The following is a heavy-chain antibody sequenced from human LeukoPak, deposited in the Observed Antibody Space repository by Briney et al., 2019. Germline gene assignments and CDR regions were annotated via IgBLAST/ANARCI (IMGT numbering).Heavy chain of an antibody. Sequence: LSLTCIVSGYSFRSDSFWGWIRQAPGKGLEWVSAISGSGGSTYYADSVKGRFTISRDNSKNTLYLQMNSLRAEDTAVYYCAKHFPYFDYWGQGTLVTVSS. CDR3: AKHFPYFDY. V-gene: IGHV3-23*01. CDR2: ISGSGGST. J-gene: IGHJ4*02. CDR1: GYSFRSDS.